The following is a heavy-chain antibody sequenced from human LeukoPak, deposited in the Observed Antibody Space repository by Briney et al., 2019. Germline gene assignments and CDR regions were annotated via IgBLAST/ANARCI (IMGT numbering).Heavy chain of an antibody. J-gene: IGHJ4*02. CDR1: GYTFTSYG. V-gene: IGHV1-18*04. Sequence: ASVKVSRKASGYTFTSYGISWVRQAPGQGLEWMGWISAYNGNTNYAQKLQGRVTVTTDTYTSTDYTELRSLSSDDTAVYYCARDLPTVTTLFDYWGQGTLVTVSS. D-gene: IGHD4-11*01. CDR2: ISAYNGNT. CDR3: ARDLPTVTTLFDY.